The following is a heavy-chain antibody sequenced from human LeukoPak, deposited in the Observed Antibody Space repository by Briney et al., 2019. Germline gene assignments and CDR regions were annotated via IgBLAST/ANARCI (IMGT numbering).Heavy chain of an antibody. Sequence: GGSLRLSCAASGFTFSSYAMSWVRQAPGKGLEWVSAISGSGGSTYYADSVKGRFTISRDNAKNSLYLQMNSLRAEDTAVYYCAREIVYYYYYMDVWGKGTTVTISS. CDR1: GFTFSSYA. V-gene: IGHV3-23*01. J-gene: IGHJ6*03. CDR2: ISGSGGST. CDR3: AREIVYYYYYMDV. D-gene: IGHD2/OR15-2a*01.